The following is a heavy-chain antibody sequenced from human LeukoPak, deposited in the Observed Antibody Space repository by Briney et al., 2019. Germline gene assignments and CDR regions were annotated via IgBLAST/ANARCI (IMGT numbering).Heavy chain of an antibody. CDR1: GFTFSSYW. V-gene: IGHV3-74*01. Sequence: GGSLRLSCAASGFTFSSYWMYWVRQAPGKGLVWDSRINSDGSSTSYADSVKGRFTISRDNAKNTLFLQMNSLRAEDTAVYYCASEQLPPGGWFDPWGQGTLVTVSS. CDR3: ASEQLPPGGWFDP. D-gene: IGHD2-2*01. CDR2: INSDGSST. J-gene: IGHJ5*02.